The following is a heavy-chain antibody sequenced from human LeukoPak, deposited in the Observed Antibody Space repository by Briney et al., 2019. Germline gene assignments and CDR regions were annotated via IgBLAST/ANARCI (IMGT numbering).Heavy chain of an antibody. CDR3: AKDEMATIPYYFDY. V-gene: IGHV3-53*01. Sequence: PGGSLRLSCAASGFTVSSNYMSWVRQAPGKGLEWVSVIYSGGTTYYADSVRGRFTISRDNSKNTLYLQMNSLRAEDTAVYYCAKDEMATIPYYFDYWGQGTLVTVSS. D-gene: IGHD5-24*01. CDR2: IYSGGTT. J-gene: IGHJ4*02. CDR1: GFTVSSNY.